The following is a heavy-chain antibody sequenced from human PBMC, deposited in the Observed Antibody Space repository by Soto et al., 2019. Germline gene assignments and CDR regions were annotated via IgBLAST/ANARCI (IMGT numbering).Heavy chain of an antibody. V-gene: IGHV3-30-3*01. CDR2: ISYDGSNK. D-gene: IGHD2-15*01. CDR3: ARPLGRYGNFGY. Sequence: QVQLVESGGGVIQPGRSLRLSCAASGFTFSSYAMHWDRQAPGNGLEWVAVISYDGSNKYYADSVKGRFTISRDNSKNTLCLQMNSLRAEDTAVYYCARPLGRYGNFGYWGQGTLVT. J-gene: IGHJ4*02. CDR1: GFTFSSYA.